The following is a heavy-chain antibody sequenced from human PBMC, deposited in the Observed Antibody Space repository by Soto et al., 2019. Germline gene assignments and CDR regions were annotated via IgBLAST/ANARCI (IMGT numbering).Heavy chain of an antibody. J-gene: IGHJ4*02. Sequence: GGSLRLSCAASGFTFSSYGMHWVRQAPGKGLEWVAVIWYDGSNKYYADSVKGRFTISRDNSKNTLYLQMNSLRAEDTAVYYCARGGDIVVVEQNYFDYWGQGTLVTVSS. CDR3: ARGGDIVVVEQNYFDY. CDR1: GFTFSSYG. D-gene: IGHD2-15*01. V-gene: IGHV3-33*01. CDR2: IWYDGSNK.